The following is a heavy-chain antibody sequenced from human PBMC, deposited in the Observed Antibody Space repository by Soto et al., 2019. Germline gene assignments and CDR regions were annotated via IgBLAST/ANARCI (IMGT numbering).Heavy chain of an antibody. CDR1: GFSLITSGLG. CDR2: IYWNDDK. J-gene: IGHJ4*02. Sequence: SGPTLVNPTQTLTLTCTFSGFSLITSGLGVGWIRQPPGKALEWLALIYWNDDKRYSPSLKSRLTITKDTSKNQVVLTMTNMDPVDTATYYCAHRRQVLRYFDWGFDYWGQGTLVTVSS. CDR3: AHRRQVLRYFDWGFDY. D-gene: IGHD3-9*01. V-gene: IGHV2-5*01.